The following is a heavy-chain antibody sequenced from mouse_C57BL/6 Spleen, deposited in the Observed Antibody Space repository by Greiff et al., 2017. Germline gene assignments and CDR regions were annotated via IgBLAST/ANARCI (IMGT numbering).Heavy chain of an antibody. CDR2: ISSGGSYT. Sequence: EVKLVESGGDLVKPGGSLKLSCAASGFTFSSYGMSWVRQTPDKRLAWVATISSGGSYTYSPDSVKGRYTISRDNAKTTLYLQMSSLKSADTAMYYCARHPYYYGSSYWYFDVWGTGTTVTVSS. CDR3: ARHPYYYGSSYWYFDV. CDR1: GFTFSSYG. V-gene: IGHV5-6*01. J-gene: IGHJ1*03. D-gene: IGHD1-1*01.